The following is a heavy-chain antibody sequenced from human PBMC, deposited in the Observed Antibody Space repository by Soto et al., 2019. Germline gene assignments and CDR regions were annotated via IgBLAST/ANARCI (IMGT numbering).Heavy chain of an antibody. J-gene: IGHJ4*02. Sequence: QVQLVQSGAEVKKPGASVKVSCKVSGYTLTDLSMHWVRQAPGKGLEWMGGFDPEEGKTVYAQRFQGRLTMTGDTSTDTRYMELHSLTSDDTAVYYCALKLGYFDYWGQGTLVTVSS. V-gene: IGHV1-24*01. D-gene: IGHD6-6*01. CDR1: GYTLTDLS. CDR3: ALKLGYFDY. CDR2: FDPEEGKT.